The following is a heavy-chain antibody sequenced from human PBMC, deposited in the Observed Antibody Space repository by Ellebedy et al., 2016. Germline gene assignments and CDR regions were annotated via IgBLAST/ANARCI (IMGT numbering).Heavy chain of an antibody. J-gene: IGHJ3*02. D-gene: IGHD2-8*01. CDR3: ARWRGGGVEAFDI. CDR2: IHHTGHS. CDR1: GASITDFY. V-gene: IGHV4-59*01. Sequence: GSLRLSCAVSGASITDFYWNWIRQPPGRGLEWIGFIHHTGHSNYNPPLKSRVTASTHTSRNEISLELTSVTAADTAIYYCARWRGGGVEAFDIWGQGTMVTVSS.